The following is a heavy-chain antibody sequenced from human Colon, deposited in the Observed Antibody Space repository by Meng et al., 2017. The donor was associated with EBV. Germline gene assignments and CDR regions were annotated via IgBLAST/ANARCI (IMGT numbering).Heavy chain of an antibody. CDR2: IYYTGST. CDR1: GGSISSGGYY. Sequence: QVQLQESGPGLVKPSXXXSLTCTVSGGSISSGGYYWSWIRQHPGKGLEWIGNIYYTGSTYYNPSLKSRVTIPMDTSKNQFSLRLSSVTAADTAVYYCARNYYFDYWGQGTLVTVSS. CDR3: ARNYYFDY. V-gene: IGHV4-30-4*01. J-gene: IGHJ4*02.